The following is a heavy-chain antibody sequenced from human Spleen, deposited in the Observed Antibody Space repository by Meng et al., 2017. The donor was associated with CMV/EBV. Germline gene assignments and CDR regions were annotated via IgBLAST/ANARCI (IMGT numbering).Heavy chain of an antibody. CDR1: GYTFSYYG. CDR3: ARDQGSRLLNYGMDV. J-gene: IGHJ6*02. V-gene: IGHV1-2*02. Sequence: ASVKVSCKASGYTFSYYGISWVRQAPGQGLEWMGWINCNSGDTNYAQKFHGRVTMTRDTSISTAYMDLSRLRSDDTAVYYCARDQGSRLLNYGMDVWGQGTTVTVSS. CDR2: INCNSGDT.